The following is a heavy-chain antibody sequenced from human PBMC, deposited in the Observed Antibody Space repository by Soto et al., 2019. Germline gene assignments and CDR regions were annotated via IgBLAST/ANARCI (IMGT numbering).Heavy chain of an antibody. V-gene: IGHV4-61*01. CDR2: IYYSGST. CDR3: ARGARWPDP. Sequence: QVQLQESGPGLVKPSETLSLTCTVSGGSVSSGSYWSWIRQPPGKGLEWLGYIYYSGSTNYNPSLKSRGTISVDTSKNQFSLKLSAVTAADTAVYCCARGARWPDPWGQGTLVTVSS. CDR1: GGSVSSGSY. J-gene: IGHJ5*02. D-gene: IGHD6-6*01.